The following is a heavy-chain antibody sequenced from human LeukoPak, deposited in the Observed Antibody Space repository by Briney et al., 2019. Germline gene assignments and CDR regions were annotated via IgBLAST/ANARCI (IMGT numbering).Heavy chain of an antibody. CDR1: GDSVSSNSAA. D-gene: IGHD2-2*01. Sequence: SQTLSLTCAISGDSVSSNSAAWNWIRQSPSRGLEWLGRTYYRSKWYNDHAVSVKSRITINPDTSKNQFSLQLNSVTPEDTAVYYCARFVVVPAAQGYYYYYMDVWGKGTTVTVSS. CDR3: ARFVVVPAAQGYYYYYMDV. J-gene: IGHJ6*03. CDR2: TYYRSKWYN. V-gene: IGHV6-1*01.